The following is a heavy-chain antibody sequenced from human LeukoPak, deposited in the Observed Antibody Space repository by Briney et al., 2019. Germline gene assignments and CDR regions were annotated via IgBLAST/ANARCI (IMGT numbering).Heavy chain of an antibody. CDR3: ARAGVGATGVSLLDY. D-gene: IGHD1-26*01. V-gene: IGHV3-53*01. J-gene: IGHJ4*02. CDR2: IYSGGST. Sequence: PGGSLRLSCAASGFTVSSNYMSWVRQAPGKGLEWVSVIYSGGSTYYADSVKGRFTISRDNSKNMLYLQMNSLRAEDTAVYYCARAGVGATGVSLLDYWGQGTLVTVSS. CDR1: GFTVSSNY.